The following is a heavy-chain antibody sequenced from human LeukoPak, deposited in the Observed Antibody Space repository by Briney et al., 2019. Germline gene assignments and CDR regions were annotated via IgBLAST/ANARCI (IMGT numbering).Heavy chain of an antibody. CDR2: INHSGST. J-gene: IGHJ4*02. D-gene: IGHD3-22*01. V-gene: IGHV4-34*01. CDR3: AGRGYYDSSGYYPRGRFDY. Sequence: PSETLSLTCAVYGGSFSGYYWSWIRQPPGKGLEWIGEINHSGSTNYNPSLKSRVTISVDTSKNQFSLKLSSVTAADTAVYYCAGRGYYDSSGYYPRGRFDYWGQGTLVTVSS. CDR1: GGSFSGYY.